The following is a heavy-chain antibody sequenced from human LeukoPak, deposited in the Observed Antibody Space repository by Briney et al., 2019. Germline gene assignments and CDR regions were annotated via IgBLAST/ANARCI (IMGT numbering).Heavy chain of an antibody. V-gene: IGHV3-23*01. Sequence: GGSPRLSCAASGFTFSSYEMNWVRQAPGKGLEWVSATSGSGSSPNYSDSVKGRFTISRDNSKNTLYLQMNSLRAEDTAVYYCAKTTGGNAYDYIDYWGQGTLVTVSS. CDR1: GFTFSSYE. CDR3: AKTTGGNAYDYIDY. D-gene: IGHD5-12*01. J-gene: IGHJ4*02. CDR2: TSGSGSSP.